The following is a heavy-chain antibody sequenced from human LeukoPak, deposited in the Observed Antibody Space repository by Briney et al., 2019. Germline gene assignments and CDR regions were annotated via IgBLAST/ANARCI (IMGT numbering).Heavy chain of an antibody. CDR2: IYYSGST. D-gene: IGHD1-26*01. Sequence: PSEALSLTCTVSGGSISSSSYYWGWIRQPPGKGLEWIGSIYYSGSTYYNPSLKSRVTISVDTSKNQFSLKLTSVTAADTAVYYCARHAFLSYYSPFDYWGQGTLVTVSA. CDR3: ARHAFLSYYSPFDY. J-gene: IGHJ4*02. CDR1: GGSISSSSYY. V-gene: IGHV4-39*01.